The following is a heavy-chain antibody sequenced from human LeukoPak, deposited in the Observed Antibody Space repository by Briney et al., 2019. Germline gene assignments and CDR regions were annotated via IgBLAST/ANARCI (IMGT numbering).Heavy chain of an antibody. V-gene: IGHV3-11*01. Sequence: KPGGSLRLSCAASGFIFSGYYMGWIRQAPGKGLEWVSYISGSGSTIFYADSVKGRFTISRDNAKNSMHLQMNSLRAEDTAVYYCGRDFGLSGTKRSFDIWGQGTMVTVSS. CDR3: GRDFGLSGTKRSFDI. D-gene: IGHD1-7*01. J-gene: IGHJ3*02. CDR2: ISGSGSTI. CDR1: GFIFSGYY.